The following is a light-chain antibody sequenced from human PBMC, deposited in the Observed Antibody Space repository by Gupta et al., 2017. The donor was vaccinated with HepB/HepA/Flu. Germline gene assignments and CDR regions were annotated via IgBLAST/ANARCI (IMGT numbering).Light chain of an antibody. V-gene: IGLV8-61*01. Sequence: QSVVTQQPAFSVSPGGTVTLTCGLRSGSVSTSYYPSCYQPPPGQAPRTLIYSTNTRSSGVPDRFSGSIRGNKAALTITGAQADDESDYYCVRYMGSGIWVFGGGTKLTVL. CDR2: STN. CDR1: SGSVSTSYY. CDR3: VRYMGSGIWV. J-gene: IGLJ3*02.